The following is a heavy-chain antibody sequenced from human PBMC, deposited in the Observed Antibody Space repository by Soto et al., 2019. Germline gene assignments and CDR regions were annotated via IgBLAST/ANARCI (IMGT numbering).Heavy chain of an antibody. D-gene: IGHD3-10*01. CDR3: ARGGRGVNLYCAY. CDR2: ISGYNGDT. J-gene: IGHJ4*01. V-gene: IGHV1-18*01. Sequence: QVQLVQSGAEVKKAGASVKVSCKASGYTFASYGISWVRQAPGQGLEWMGWISGYNGDTNYAQKLQDRVTMTTDTSRSRVYVKLRSLTSDGTAVYYCARGGRGVNLYCAYSGHGTLVTASS. CDR1: GYTFASYG.